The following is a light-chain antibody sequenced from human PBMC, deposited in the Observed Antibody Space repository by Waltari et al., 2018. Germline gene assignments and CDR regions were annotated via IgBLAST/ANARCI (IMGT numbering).Light chain of an antibody. CDR1: SSDVGNYNF. CDR3: CSYAGSTTFYV. V-gene: IGLV2-23*01. CDR2: EGS. J-gene: IGLJ1*01. Sequence: QSALTQPASVSGSPGQSITVSCTGTSSDVGNYNFVSWYQQHPGKAPKLMIYEGSKLPSGVSNRFSGSKSGNTASLTISGLQAEDEADYYCCSYAGSTTFYVFGTETKVTVL.